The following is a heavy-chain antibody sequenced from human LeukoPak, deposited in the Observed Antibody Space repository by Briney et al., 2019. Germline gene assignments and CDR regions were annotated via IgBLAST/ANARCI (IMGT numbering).Heavy chain of an antibody. CDR2: IYTSGST. CDR3: ARLVEMAPWFDP. J-gene: IGHJ5*02. Sequence: SETLCLTCAVSGGSISSYYWSWIRQPAGKGLEWIGRIYTSGSTNYKPSLKSRVTMSVDTSKNQFSLKLSTVTAEDTAVYYCARLVEMAPWFDPWGQGTLVTVSS. V-gene: IGHV4-4*07. D-gene: IGHD5-24*01. CDR1: GGSISSYY.